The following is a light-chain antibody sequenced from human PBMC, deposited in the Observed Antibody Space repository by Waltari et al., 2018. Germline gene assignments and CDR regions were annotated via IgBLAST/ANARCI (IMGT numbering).Light chain of an antibody. CDR1: QDIDIF. CDR3: QQYDDLPLT. J-gene: IGKJ4*01. CDR2: DAS. V-gene: IGKV1-33*01. Sequence: DIQMTQSPSSRSASVGDRATITCQASQDIDIFVNWYQQKSGKAPKLLIYDASNLQPGVPSRFSGSKSGTDFVFTITSLQPEDIATYYCQQYDDLPLTFGGGTKVEIQ.